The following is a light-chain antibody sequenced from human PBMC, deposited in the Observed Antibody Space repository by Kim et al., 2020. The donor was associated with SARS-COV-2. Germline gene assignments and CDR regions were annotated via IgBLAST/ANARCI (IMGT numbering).Light chain of an antibody. CDR3: MQSVQLPYT. CDR1: QSLLHRDGKTY. V-gene: IGKV2D-29*01. Sequence: QPASISFKSTQSLLHRDGKTYLNWYLQKPGQAPQLLFYEVSSRFSGVPDRFSGSGSGTDFTLKISRVEADDFGVYFCMQSVQLPYTFGQGTKLEI. J-gene: IGKJ2*01. CDR2: EVS.